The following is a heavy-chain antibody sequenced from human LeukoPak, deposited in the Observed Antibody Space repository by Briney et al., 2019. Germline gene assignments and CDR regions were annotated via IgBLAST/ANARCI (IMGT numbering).Heavy chain of an antibody. V-gene: IGHV3-23*01. CDR3: ARVDTAMVKLNFDY. CDR2: ITDSGTGT. D-gene: IGHD5-18*01. Sequence: GGSLRLSCAASGFTFSSYALSWVRQAPGKGLEWVSGITDSGTGTYYADSVKGRFTISRDNSKNTVYLQMSSLRAEDTAVYYCARVDTAMVKLNFDYWGQGTLVTVSS. CDR1: GFTFSSYA. J-gene: IGHJ4*02.